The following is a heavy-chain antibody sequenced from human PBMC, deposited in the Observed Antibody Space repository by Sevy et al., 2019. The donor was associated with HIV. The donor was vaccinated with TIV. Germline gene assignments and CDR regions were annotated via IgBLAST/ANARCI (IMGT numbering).Heavy chain of an antibody. CDR1: GFTFSSYA. Sequence: GGSLRLSCAASGFTFSSYAMSWVRQAPGKGLEWVSVISGNGGYTYYADSVKGRVTISRDTSKNTLYLQMNSLRAEDTAVYYCAKGSTSSSEVGYFDYWGQGTLVTVSS. J-gene: IGHJ4*02. CDR2: ISGNGGYT. D-gene: IGHD2-2*01. CDR3: AKGSTSSSEVGYFDY. V-gene: IGHV3-23*01.